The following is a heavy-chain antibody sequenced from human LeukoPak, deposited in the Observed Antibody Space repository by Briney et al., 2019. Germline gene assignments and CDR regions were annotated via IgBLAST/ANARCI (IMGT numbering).Heavy chain of an antibody. CDR3: ARDFGLTMIVVGGCAFDI. Sequence: ASVKVSCKASGYTFTSYGISWVRQAPGQGLEWMGWISAYNGNTNYAQKLQGRVTMTTDTSTSTAYMELRSLRSDDTAVYYCARDFGLTMIVVGGCAFDIWGQGTMVTVSS. CDR2: ISAYNGNT. V-gene: IGHV1-18*01. D-gene: IGHD3-22*01. J-gene: IGHJ3*02. CDR1: GYTFTSYG.